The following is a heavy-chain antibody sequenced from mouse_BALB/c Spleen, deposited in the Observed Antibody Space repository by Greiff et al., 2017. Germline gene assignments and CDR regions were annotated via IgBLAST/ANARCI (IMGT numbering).Heavy chain of an antibody. CDR3: ARLDGYLQYAMDY. Sequence: DVMLVESGGDLVKPGGSLKLSCAASGFTFSSYGMSWVRQTPDKRLEWVATISSGGSYTYYPDSVKGRFTISRDNAKNTLYLQMSSLKSEDTAMYYCARLDGYLQYAMDYWGQGTSVTVSS. D-gene: IGHD2-3*01. CDR1: GFTFSSYG. J-gene: IGHJ4*01. CDR2: ISSGGSYT. V-gene: IGHV5-6*02.